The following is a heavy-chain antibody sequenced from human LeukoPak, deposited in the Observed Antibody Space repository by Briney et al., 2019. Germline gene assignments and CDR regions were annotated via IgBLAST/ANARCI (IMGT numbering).Heavy chain of an antibody. Sequence: ASVKVSCKVSGYTLTELSMHWVRQAPGKGLEWMGGFDPEDGETIYAQKLQGRVTMTEDTSTDTAYMELRSLRSDDTAVYYCARDGRVWGSYRYWPYWGQGTLVTVSS. CDR2: FDPEDGET. J-gene: IGHJ4*02. D-gene: IGHD3-16*02. CDR3: ARDGRVWGSYRYWPY. CDR1: GYTLTELS. V-gene: IGHV1-24*01.